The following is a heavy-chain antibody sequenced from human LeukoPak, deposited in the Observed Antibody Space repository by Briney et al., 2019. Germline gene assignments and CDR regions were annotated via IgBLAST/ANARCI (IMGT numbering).Heavy chain of an antibody. CDR3: AKAPVDSSNWYFDY. CDR1: GFTFSNYG. D-gene: IGHD6-13*01. CDR2: IRYDGSNK. Sequence: PGGSLRLSCAASGFTFSNYGMHWVRQAPGKGLEWVAFIRYDGSNKYYADSVKGRFSISRDNSKNTLSLQMNTLRAEDTAVYYCAKAPVDSSNWYFDYWGQGTLVTVSS. J-gene: IGHJ4*02. V-gene: IGHV3-30*02.